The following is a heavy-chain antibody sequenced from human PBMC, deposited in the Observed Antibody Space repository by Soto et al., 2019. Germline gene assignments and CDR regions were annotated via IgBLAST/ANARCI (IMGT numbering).Heavy chain of an antibody. J-gene: IGHJ4*02. CDR3: ARGPSIYYYGSGSYYNAGYFDY. CDR2: INHSGST. V-gene: IGHV4-34*01. D-gene: IGHD3-10*01. CDR1: GGSFSGYY. Sequence: QVQLQQWGAGLLKPSETLSLTCAVYGGSFSGYYWSWIRQPPGKGLEWIGEINHSGSTNYNPSLKSRVTISVDPSKNKFALKLSSVTAADTAVYYCARGPSIYYYGSGSYYNAGYFDYWGQGTLVTVSS.